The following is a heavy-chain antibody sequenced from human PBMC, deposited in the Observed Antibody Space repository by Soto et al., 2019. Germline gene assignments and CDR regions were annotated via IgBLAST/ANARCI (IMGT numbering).Heavy chain of an antibody. CDR2: ISYDGSNK. V-gene: IGHV3-30-3*01. D-gene: IGHD3-10*01. CDR1: GFTFSSYA. Sequence: GGSLRLSCAASGFTFSSYAMHWVRQAPGKGLEWVAVISYDGSNKYYADSVKGRFTISRDNSKNTLYLQMNSLRAEDTAVYYCARDYGPPRASYFDYWGQGTLVTVSS. CDR3: ARDYGPPRASYFDY. J-gene: IGHJ4*02.